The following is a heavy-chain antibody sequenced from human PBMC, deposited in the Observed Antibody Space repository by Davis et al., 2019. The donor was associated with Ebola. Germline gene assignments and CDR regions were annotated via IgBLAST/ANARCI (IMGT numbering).Heavy chain of an antibody. V-gene: IGHV1-2*06. Sequence: ASVKVSCKASGYTFTTYGINWVRQAPGQGLEWLGRVILKSGATNYAQKFQGRVTMTRDTSISTVYMELSSLRYEDTADYYCARGHNYAHEYWGQGTLVTVSS. CDR2: VILKSGAT. D-gene: IGHD4-11*01. J-gene: IGHJ4*02. CDR1: GYTFTTYG. CDR3: ARGHNYAHEY.